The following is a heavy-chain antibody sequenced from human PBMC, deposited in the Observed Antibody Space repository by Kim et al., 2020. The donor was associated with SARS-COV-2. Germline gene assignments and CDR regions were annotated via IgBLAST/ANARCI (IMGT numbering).Heavy chain of an antibody. CDR2: ISGSGDST. J-gene: IGHJ4*01. CDR3: ARRFGLTMVRGIISLFD. V-gene: IGHV3-23*01. D-gene: IGHD3-10*01. Sequence: GGSLRLSCAASKFTFGNYAMSWVRQAPGQGLEWVSAISGSGDSTYYADSVKGRFTISRDNSKNTLYLHMNSLRAEDTAVYYCARRFGLTMVRGIISLFD. CDR1: KFTFGNYA.